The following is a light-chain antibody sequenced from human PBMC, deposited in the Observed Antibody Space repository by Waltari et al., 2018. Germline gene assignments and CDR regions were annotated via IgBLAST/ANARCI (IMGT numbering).Light chain of an antibody. CDR3: QQYYGTLLT. V-gene: IGKV1-NL1*01. Sequence: DIQMTQSPSSLSASVGDRVTITCRASQGIRNSLAWYQQKPGKAPKLLLFAASRLESVVPSRFSGSGSGTDYTLTISSLQPEDFATYYCQQYYGTLLTFGGGTKVEIK. CDR1: QGIRNS. J-gene: IGKJ4*01. CDR2: AAS.